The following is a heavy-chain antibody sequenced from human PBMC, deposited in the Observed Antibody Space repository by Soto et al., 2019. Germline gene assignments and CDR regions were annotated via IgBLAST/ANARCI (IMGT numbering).Heavy chain of an antibody. V-gene: IGHV4-34*01. CDR2: INHSGST. CDR1: GGSFSGYY. CDR3: ARGMTHLDY. J-gene: IGHJ4*02. Sequence: SETLSLTCAVYGGSFSGYYWSWIRQPPGKGLEWIGEINHSGSTNYNPSLKSRVTISVDTSKNQFSLKLSSVTAADTAVYYCARGMTHLDYWGQGTLVTVSS. D-gene: IGHD2-21*02.